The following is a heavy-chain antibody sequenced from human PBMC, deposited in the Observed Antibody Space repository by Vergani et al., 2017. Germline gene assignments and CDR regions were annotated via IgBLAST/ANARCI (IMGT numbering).Heavy chain of an antibody. Sequence: EVHLVESGGGLVQPGRSLRLSCSGSGFTLGDYAMTWVRQAPGKGLEWVAFIWSKPYGGTTEYAASVKGRFTIPRDETKSIAYLQMSSLKAEDTAVYYCTRDLLDDSDAYVDYWGQGTLVTVSP. V-gene: IGHV3-49*04. CDR3: TRDLLDDSDAYVDY. CDR1: GFTLGDYA. J-gene: IGHJ4*02. D-gene: IGHD4-11*01. CDR2: IWSKPYGGTT.